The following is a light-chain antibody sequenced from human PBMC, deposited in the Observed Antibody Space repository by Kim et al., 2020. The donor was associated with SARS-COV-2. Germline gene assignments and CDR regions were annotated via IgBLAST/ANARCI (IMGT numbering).Light chain of an antibody. J-gene: IGKJ2*01. Sequence: DIQMTQSPSSLSASVGDRVIITCRASQSISSYLNWYQHKPGKAPNLLIYAASSLQSGVPSRFSGSGSGTDFTLTISSLQPEDCATYYCQQSYGSPFTFGQGTKLEI. V-gene: IGKV1-39*01. CDR2: AAS. CDR3: QQSYGSPFT. CDR1: QSISSY.